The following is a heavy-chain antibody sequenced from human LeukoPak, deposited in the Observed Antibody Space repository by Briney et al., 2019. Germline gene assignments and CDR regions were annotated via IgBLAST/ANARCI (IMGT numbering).Heavy chain of an antibody. Sequence: PGGSLRLSCSASGFTFSTYTMYWVRQAPGKGLENLSVINGDGRSTYYADSVKGRFTISRDNSKNTLYLQMSSLRAEDTAMYYCARTRGYCNGGSCPIWEAFDIWGQGTMVTVSS. CDR2: INGDGRST. D-gene: IGHD2-15*01. CDR1: GFTFSTYT. CDR3: ARTRGYCNGGSCPIWEAFDI. J-gene: IGHJ3*02. V-gene: IGHV3-64D*06.